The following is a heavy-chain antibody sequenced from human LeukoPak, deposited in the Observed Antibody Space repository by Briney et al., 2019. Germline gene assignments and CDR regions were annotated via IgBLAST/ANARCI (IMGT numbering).Heavy chain of an antibody. CDR3: ARFSSGWYNYWFDP. D-gene: IGHD6-19*01. J-gene: IGHJ5*02. CDR2: IYHSGST. Sequence: SETLSLTCAVSDYSITSDYYWGWIRQPPGKGLEWIGSIYHSGSTYYNPSLKSRVTISVDTSKNQFSLKLSSVTAADTAVYYCARFSSGWYNYWFDPWGQGTLVTVSS. CDR1: DYSITSDYY. V-gene: IGHV4-38-2*01.